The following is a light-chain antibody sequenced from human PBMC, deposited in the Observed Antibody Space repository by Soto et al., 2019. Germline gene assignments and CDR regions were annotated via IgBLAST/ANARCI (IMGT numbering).Light chain of an antibody. CDR1: QSVSSY. CDR3: QQRSNWPT. CDR2: DAS. J-gene: IGKJ4*01. V-gene: IGKV3-11*01. Sequence: EIVLTQSPATLSLSPGERATLSCRASQSVSSYLAWYQQKPGQAPRLLIYDASNRATGIPARFSGSGYGTDFTLTISSLEPEYFAVYYCQQRSNWPTFGGGTKVEIK.